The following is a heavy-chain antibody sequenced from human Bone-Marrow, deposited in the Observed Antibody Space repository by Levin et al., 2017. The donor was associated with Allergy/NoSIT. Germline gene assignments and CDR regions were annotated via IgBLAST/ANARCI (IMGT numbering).Heavy chain of an antibody. Sequence: GASVKVSCKGSGYIFTTTWIAWVRHMPGKGLEWMGIIYPGDSDTRYSPSFQGQVTISADKSIGTAYLQWSSLKASDTAMYYCARRVRSGSYNWHFDLWGRGTLVTVSS. CDR1: GYIFTTTW. V-gene: IGHV5-51*01. CDR2: IYPGDSDT. J-gene: IGHJ2*01. CDR3: ARRVRSGSYNWHFDL. D-gene: IGHD1-26*01.